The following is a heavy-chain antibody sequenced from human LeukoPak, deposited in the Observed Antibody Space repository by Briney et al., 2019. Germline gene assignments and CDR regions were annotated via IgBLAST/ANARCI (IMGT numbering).Heavy chain of an antibody. D-gene: IGHD6-19*01. J-gene: IGHJ3*02. CDR3: ARQDSSGWYGNRGAFDI. V-gene: IGHV5-51*01. CDR2: IYPGDSDT. CDR1: GYSFTSYW. Sequence: GESLKISCKGFGYSFTSYWIGWVRQMPGKGLEWMGIIYPGDSDTGYSPSFQGQVTISADKSISTAYLQWSSLKASDTAMYYCARQDSSGWYGNRGAFDIWGQGTMVTVSS.